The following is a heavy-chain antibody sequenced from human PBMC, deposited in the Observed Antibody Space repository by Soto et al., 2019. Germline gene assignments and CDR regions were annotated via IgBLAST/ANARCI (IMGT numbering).Heavy chain of an antibody. CDR1: GFTFSTYA. V-gene: IGHV3-23*01. Sequence: PGGSLRLSCAASGFTFSTYAMSWVRQAPRKGLQWVSYISGTGEGTYYADSVKGRFTISRDNSRNTLYLQMNSLRAEDTAVYYCARDTFPGYCTGGSCFDYYGMDVWGQGTTVTVSS. CDR2: ISGTGEGT. CDR3: ARDTFPGYCTGGSCFDYYGMDV. D-gene: IGHD2-15*01. J-gene: IGHJ6*02.